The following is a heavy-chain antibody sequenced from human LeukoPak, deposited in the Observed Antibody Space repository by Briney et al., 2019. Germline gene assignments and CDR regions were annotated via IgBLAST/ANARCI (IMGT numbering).Heavy chain of an antibody. J-gene: IGHJ4*02. D-gene: IGHD3-22*01. V-gene: IGHV4-59*12. CDR1: GGSISRYY. Sequence: SETLSLTCTVSGGSISRYYWSWIRQPPGKGLEWIGYIYYSGSTNYNPSLKSRVTISVDTSKNQFSLKLSSVTAADTAVYYCARDTTDSSGYFDYWGQGTLVTVSS. CDR2: IYYSGST. CDR3: ARDTTDSSGYFDY.